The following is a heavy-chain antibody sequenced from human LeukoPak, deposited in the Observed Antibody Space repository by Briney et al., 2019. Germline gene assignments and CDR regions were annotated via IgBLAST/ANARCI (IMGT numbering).Heavy chain of an antibody. CDR3: ARHVFQYFDP. CDR1: GFTFSNYA. D-gene: IGHD2-2*01. J-gene: IGHJ5*02. CDR2: INKDGSEL. Sequence: PGGSLRLSCAASGFTFSNYAMTWVRQGPGKGLEWVANINKDGSELYYVDSVKGRFTISRDNAKNSLYLQMNSLRAEDTAVYYCARHVFQYFDPWGQGTLVTVSS. V-gene: IGHV3-7*04.